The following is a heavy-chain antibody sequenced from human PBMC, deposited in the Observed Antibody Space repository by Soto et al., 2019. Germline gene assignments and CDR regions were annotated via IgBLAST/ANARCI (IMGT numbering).Heavy chain of an antibody. V-gene: IGHV5-51*01. Sequence: LGESLKISCKASGYSFSFYWISWVRHMPVKGLECMGIIYPCYSDTRYSPSFQGHVSISSDSSINTSYLQLIRLKASDTAMYYCARQDGSAIYYFDSWGDGTLVTVAS. D-gene: IGHD3-10*01. CDR1: GYSFSFYW. J-gene: IGHJ4*01. CDR2: IYPCYSDT. CDR3: ARQDGSAIYYFDS.